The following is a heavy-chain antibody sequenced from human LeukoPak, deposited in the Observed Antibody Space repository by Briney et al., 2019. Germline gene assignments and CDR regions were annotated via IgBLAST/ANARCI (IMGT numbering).Heavy chain of an antibody. CDR3: AREGAGSYGFRYIDV. V-gene: IGHV4-59*01. D-gene: IGHD5-18*01. Sequence: KPSETLSLTCTVSGGSMTNYYWTWIRQPPGEGLEWLAYIYYYGSTNYNPSLASRLTLTVDTSKNQFSLKLSSVTAADTAVYYCAREGAGSYGFRYIDVWGKGTTVTVS. CDR2: IYYYGST. CDR1: GGSMTNYY. J-gene: IGHJ6*03.